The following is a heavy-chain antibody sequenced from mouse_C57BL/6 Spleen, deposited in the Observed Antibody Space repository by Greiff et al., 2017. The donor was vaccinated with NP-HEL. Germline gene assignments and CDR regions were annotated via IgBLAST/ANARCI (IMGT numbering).Heavy chain of an antibody. CDR3: AREEGRGYFDY. CDR2: LISVFPN. J-gene: IGHJ2*01. CDR1: GYSITSGYY. D-gene: IGHD3-3*01. Sequence: DVKLQESGPGLVKPSQSLSLTCSVTGYSITSGYYWNWIRQFPGNKLEWMCSLISVFPNPSPPSLNHLISITRDTSKNQFFLKLNSVTTEDTATYYCAREEGRGYFDYWGQGTTLTVSS. V-gene: IGHV3-6*01.